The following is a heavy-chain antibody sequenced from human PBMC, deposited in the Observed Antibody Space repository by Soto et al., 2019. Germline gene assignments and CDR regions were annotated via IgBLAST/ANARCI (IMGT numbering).Heavy chain of an antibody. J-gene: IGHJ5*02. CDR3: ASGNPYSSSWYVRNWFDP. Sequence: SETLSLTCAVYGGSFSGYYWSWIRQPPGKGLEWIGEINHSGSTNYNPSLKSRVTISVDTSKNQFSLKLSSVTAADTAVYYCASGNPYSSSWYVRNWFDPWGQGTLVTVSS. CDR2: INHSGST. CDR1: GGSFSGYY. D-gene: IGHD6-13*01. V-gene: IGHV4-34*01.